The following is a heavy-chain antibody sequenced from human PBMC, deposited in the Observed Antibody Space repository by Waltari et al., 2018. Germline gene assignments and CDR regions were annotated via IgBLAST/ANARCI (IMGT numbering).Heavy chain of an antibody. V-gene: IGHV1-69*01. CDR3: ARDTYYDILTGYYLFDY. CDR1: GGTFSSYA. Sequence: QVQLVQSGAEVKKPASPVKVSCTASGGTFSSYAISRVRPAPGQGLEWMGGIIPIFGTANYAQKFQGRVTITADESTSTAYMELSSLGAEDTAVYYCARDTYYDILTGYYLFDYWGQGTLVTVSS. J-gene: IGHJ4*02. CDR2: IIPIFGTA. D-gene: IGHD3-9*01.